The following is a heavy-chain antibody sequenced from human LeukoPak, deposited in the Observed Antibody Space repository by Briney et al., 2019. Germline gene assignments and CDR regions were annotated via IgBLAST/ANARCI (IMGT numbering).Heavy chain of an antibody. V-gene: IGHV3-21*01. Sequence: GGSLRLSCAASGFTFSSYSMNWVRQAPGKGLEWVSSISSNSSYIYYADSVKGRFSISRDNAKNSLSLQMNSLRAEDTAIYYCARDPAYYDRSGYYGGFDYWGQGILVTVSS. J-gene: IGHJ4*02. D-gene: IGHD3-22*01. CDR3: ARDPAYYDRSGYYGGFDY. CDR2: ISSNSSYI. CDR1: GFTFSSYS.